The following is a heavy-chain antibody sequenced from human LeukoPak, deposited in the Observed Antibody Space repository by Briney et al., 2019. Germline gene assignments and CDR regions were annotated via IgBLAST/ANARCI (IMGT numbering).Heavy chain of an antibody. J-gene: IGHJ4*02. CDR3: ARDGLRRPPTPYCGGDCPLDY. D-gene: IGHD2-21*02. CDR1: GFTFRKYV. V-gene: IGHV3-23*01. CDR2: INNHDGNT. Sequence: GGTLRLSCAASGFTFRKYVMTWVRQAPGKGLEWVSGINNHDGNTYNADSVKGRFIISRDDSKNTLYLQMNSLRVEDTAMYYCARDGLRRPPTPYCGGDCPLDYWGQGTLVSVSS.